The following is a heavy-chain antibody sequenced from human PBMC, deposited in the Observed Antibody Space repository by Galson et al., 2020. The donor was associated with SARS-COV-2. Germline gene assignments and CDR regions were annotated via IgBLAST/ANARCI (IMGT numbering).Heavy chain of an antibody. CDR1: GYTLTELS. V-gene: IGHV1-24*01. CDR3: ATIAYCGGDCYWGWFDP. CDR2: FDPEDGET. D-gene: IGHD2-21*02. Sequence: ASVKVSCKVSGYTLTELSMHWVRQAPGKGLEWMGGFDPEDGETIYAQKFQGRVTMTEDTSTDTAYMELSSLRSEDTAVYYCATIAYCGGDCYWGWFDPWGQGTLVTVSS. J-gene: IGHJ5*02.